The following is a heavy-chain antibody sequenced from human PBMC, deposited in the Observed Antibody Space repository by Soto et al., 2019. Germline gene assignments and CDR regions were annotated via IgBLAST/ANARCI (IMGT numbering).Heavy chain of an antibody. CDR3: AKDLGDDILTGYYSS. CDR2: ISGSGGST. D-gene: IGHD3-9*01. CDR1: GFTFSSYA. V-gene: IGHV3-23*01. Sequence: EVQLLESGGGLVQPGGSLRLSCAASGFTFSSYAMSWVRQAPGKGLEWVSAISGSGGSTFYADSVKGRFTISRDNSKNTLYLQMNSLRAEDTAVYYCAKDLGDDILTGYYSSWGQGTLVTVSS. J-gene: IGHJ4*02.